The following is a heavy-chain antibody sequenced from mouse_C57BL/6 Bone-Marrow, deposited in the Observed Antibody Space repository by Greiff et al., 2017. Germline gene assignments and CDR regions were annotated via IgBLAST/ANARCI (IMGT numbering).Heavy chain of an antibody. CDR2: INPNNGGT. V-gene: IGHV1-18*01. D-gene: IGHD1-1*01. CDR1: GYTFTDYN. CDR3: ARKLPWYFDV. Sequence: DVKLVESGPELVKPGASVKIPCKASGYTFTDYNMDWVKQSHGKSLEWIGDINPNNGGTIYNQKFKGKATLTVDKSSSTAYMELRSLTSEDTAVYYCARKLPWYFDVWGTGTTVTVSS. J-gene: IGHJ1*03.